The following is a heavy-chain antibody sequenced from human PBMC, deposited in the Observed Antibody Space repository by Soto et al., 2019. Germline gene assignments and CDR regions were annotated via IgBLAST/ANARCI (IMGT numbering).Heavy chain of an antibody. CDR2: ISYDGRNK. CDR3: ARESEQWLNNRAEYFQH. V-gene: IGHV3-30-3*01. J-gene: IGHJ1*01. D-gene: IGHD6-19*01. Sequence: QVQLVESGGGVVQPGRSLRLSCAASGFTFSSYAMHWVRQAPGKGLEWVAVISYDGRNKYYADSVKGRFTISRDNSKNPLYVQMNSLRAEDTAVYYCARESEQWLNNRAEYFQHWGQGTLVTVSS. CDR1: GFTFSSYA.